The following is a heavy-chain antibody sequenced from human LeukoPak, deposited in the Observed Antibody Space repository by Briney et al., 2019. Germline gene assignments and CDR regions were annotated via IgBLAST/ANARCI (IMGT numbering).Heavy chain of an antibody. D-gene: IGHD3-3*01. V-gene: IGHV3-21*01. J-gene: IGHJ4*02. CDR1: GFTFSEYE. CDR2: ISSSSSYI. Sequence: GGSLRLSCAASGFTFSEYEMNWVRQAPGKGLEWVSSISSSSSYIYYADSVKGRFTISRDNAKNSLYLQMNSLRAEDTAVYYCAREGYYDFWSGYSVGEGFDYWGQGTLVTVSS. CDR3: AREGYYDFWSGYSVGEGFDY.